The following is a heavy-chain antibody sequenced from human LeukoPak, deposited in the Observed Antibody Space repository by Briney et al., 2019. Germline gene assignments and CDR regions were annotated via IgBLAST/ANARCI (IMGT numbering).Heavy chain of an antibody. CDR3: AKAKRETRRSIVLMVYAPFDY. D-gene: IGHD2-8*01. Sequence: GGSLRLSCAASGFTFSTYSMNWVRQAPGKGLEWVSAISGSGGSTYYADSVKGRFTISRDNSKNTLYLQMNSLRAEDTAVYYCAKAKRETRRSIVLMVYAPFDYWGQGTLVTVSS. CDR2: ISGSGGST. CDR1: GFTFSTYS. V-gene: IGHV3-23*01. J-gene: IGHJ4*02.